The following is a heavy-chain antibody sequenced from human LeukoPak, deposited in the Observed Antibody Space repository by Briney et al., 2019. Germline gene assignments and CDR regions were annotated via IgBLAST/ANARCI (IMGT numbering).Heavy chain of an antibody. D-gene: IGHD6-6*01. Sequence: GGSLRLSCAASGFTFSSYSMNWVRQAPGKGLEWVSSISSSSSYIYYADSVKGRFTISRDNAKNSLYLQMNSLRAEDTAVYYCARDSGGAARHAFDIWGQGTMVTVSS. CDR2: ISSSSSYI. V-gene: IGHV3-21*01. CDR1: GFTFSSYS. CDR3: ARDSGGAARHAFDI. J-gene: IGHJ3*02.